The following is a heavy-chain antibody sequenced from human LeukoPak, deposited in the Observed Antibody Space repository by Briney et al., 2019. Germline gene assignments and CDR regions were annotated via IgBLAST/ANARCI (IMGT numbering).Heavy chain of an antibody. V-gene: IGHV3-30*03. J-gene: IGHJ6*03. CDR1: GFTFSRYG. CDR3: ARRDDYNYHYYYMDV. Sequence: GGSLRLSCAASGFTFSRYGMHWVRQAPGKGLEWVAVISYDGSNKYYADSVKGRFTISRDNSKNTLYLQMNSLRAEDTAVYYCARRDDYNYHYYYMDVWGKGTTVTVSS. D-gene: IGHD5-24*01. CDR2: ISYDGSNK.